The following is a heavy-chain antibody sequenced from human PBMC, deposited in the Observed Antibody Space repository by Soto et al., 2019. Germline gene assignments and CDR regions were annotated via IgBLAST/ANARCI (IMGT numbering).Heavy chain of an antibody. V-gene: IGHV1-46*01. Sequence: ASVKVSCKASGYTFTSYYMHWVRQAPGQGLEWMGIINPSGGSTSYAQKFQGRVTMTRDMSTSTVYMELSSLRSEDTAVYYCARSYWPYYYDSSGYLDYWGQGTLVTVSS. CDR2: INPSGGST. J-gene: IGHJ4*02. CDR1: GYTFTSYY. D-gene: IGHD3-22*01. CDR3: ARSYWPYYYDSSGYLDY.